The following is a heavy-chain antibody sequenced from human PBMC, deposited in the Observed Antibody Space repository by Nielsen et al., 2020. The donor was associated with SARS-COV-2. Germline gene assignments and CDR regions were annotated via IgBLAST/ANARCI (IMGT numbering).Heavy chain of an antibody. D-gene: IGHD3-3*01. J-gene: IGHJ6*02. CDR1: GGSFSGYY. CDR2: INHSGST. CDR3: ARGRVSPLEWLLYGPRQYGMDV. V-gene: IGHV4-34*01. Sequence: SETLSLTCAVYGGSFSGYYWSWIRQPPGKGLEWIGEINHSGSTNYNPSLKSRVTISVDTSKNQFSLKLSSVTAADTAVYYCARGRVSPLEWLLYGPRQYGMDVWGQGTTVTVSS.